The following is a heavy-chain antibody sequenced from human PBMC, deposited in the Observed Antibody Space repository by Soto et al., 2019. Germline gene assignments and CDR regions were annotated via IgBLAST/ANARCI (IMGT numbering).Heavy chain of an antibody. CDR3: ARGLSSSATFYHYYGMDV. D-gene: IGHD6-6*01. Sequence: LSLTCAVYGGSFRGYHWSWIRQPPGKGLEWIGEINHSGSTNYNPSLKSRVIISLETSKNQFSLILTSVTAADTAVYYCARGLSSSATFYHYYGMDVWGQGTTVTVSS. CDR2: INHSGST. CDR1: GGSFRGYH. V-gene: IGHV4-34*01. J-gene: IGHJ6*02.